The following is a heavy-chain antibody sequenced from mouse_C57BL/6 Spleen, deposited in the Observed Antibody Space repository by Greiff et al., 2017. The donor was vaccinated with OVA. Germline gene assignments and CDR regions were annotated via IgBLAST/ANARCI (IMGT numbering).Heavy chain of an antibody. CDR2: IYPRDGST. D-gene: IGHD1-1*01. J-gene: IGHJ2*01. Sequence: VKLMESGPELVKPGASVKLSCKASGYTFTSYDINWVKQRPGQGLEWIGWIYPRDGSTKYNEKFKGKATLTVDTSSSTAYMELHSLTSEDSAVYFCAREGTYYGSSYSDYWGKGTTLTVSS. CDR3: AREGTYYGSSYSDY. CDR1: GYTFTSYD. V-gene: IGHV1-85*01.